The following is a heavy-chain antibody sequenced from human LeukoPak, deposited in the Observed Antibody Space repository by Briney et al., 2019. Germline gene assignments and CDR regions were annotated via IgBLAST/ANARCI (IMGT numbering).Heavy chain of an antibody. CDR1: GFTFSSYG. D-gene: IGHD3-3*01. J-gene: IGHJ6*02. V-gene: IGHV3-33*01. CDR3: ARDPGIDFWSGAYYYYGMDV. Sequence: PGGSLRLSCAASGFTFSSYGMHWVRQAPGKGLEWVAVIWYDGSNKYYADSVKGRFTISRDNSKNTLYLQMNSLRAEDTAVYYCARDPGIDFWSGAYYYYGMDVWGQGTTVTVSS. CDR2: IWYDGSNK.